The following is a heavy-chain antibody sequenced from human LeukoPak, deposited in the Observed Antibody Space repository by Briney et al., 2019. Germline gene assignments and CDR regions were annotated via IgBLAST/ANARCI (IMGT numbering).Heavy chain of an antibody. CDR3: AGSPTVDAAFDI. J-gene: IGHJ3*02. CDR1: GFTFSSYA. V-gene: IGHV3-23*01. D-gene: IGHD4-23*01. Sequence: GGSLRLSCAASGFTFSSYAMSWVRQAPGKGLEWVSSISGSGGSTYYADPVRGRFTVSRDNSRNTLALQMNSLRAEDTAVYYCAGSPTVDAAFDIWGQGTMVTVSS. CDR2: ISGSGGST.